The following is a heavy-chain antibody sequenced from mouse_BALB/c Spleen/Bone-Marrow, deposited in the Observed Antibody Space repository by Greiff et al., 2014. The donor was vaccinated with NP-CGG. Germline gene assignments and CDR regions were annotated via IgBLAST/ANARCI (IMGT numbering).Heavy chain of an antibody. V-gene: IGHV14-3*02. Sequence: EVQLQQSGAELVKPGASVKLSCTASGFNIKDTYMHWVKQRPEQGLEWIGRIDPANGNTKYDPKFQGKATITADTSSNTAYLQLSILTSEDTSVYYCASILIRRYWYFDVWGAGTTVTVSS. D-gene: IGHD2-12*01. J-gene: IGHJ1*01. CDR2: IDPANGNT. CDR1: GFNIKDTY. CDR3: ASILIRRYWYFDV.